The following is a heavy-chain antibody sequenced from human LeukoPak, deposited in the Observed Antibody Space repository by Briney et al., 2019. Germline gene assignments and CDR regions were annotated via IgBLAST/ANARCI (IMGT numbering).Heavy chain of an antibody. Sequence: SETLSLTCAVSGYSLSSGYYWGWIRQPPGKGLEWIGSIYHSGSTYYYPYLKSRVTISVDTSKNQFSLKLSSVTAADTAVYYCARGLTYYDFWSGHHPGSYYMDVWGKGTTVTVSS. J-gene: IGHJ6*03. CDR1: GYSLSSGYY. CDR2: IYHSGST. D-gene: IGHD3-3*01. V-gene: IGHV4-38-2*01. CDR3: ARGLTYYDFWSGHHPGSYYMDV.